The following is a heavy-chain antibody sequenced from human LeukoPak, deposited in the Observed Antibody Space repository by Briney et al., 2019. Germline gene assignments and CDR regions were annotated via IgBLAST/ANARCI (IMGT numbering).Heavy chain of an antibody. CDR3: ARLITFGGVTTYYYYMDV. Sequence: SETLSLTCTVSGCSISSSSYYWGWIRQPPGKGLEWIGSIYYSGSTYYNPSLKSRVTISVDTSKNQFSLKLSSVTAADTAVYYCARLITFGGVTTYYYYMDVWGKGTTVTISS. CDR2: IYYSGST. CDR1: GCSISSSSYY. J-gene: IGHJ6*03. D-gene: IGHD3-16*01. V-gene: IGHV4-39*01.